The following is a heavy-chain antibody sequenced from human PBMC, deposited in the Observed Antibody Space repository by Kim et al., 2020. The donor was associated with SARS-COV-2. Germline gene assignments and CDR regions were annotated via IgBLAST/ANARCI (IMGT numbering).Heavy chain of an antibody. J-gene: IGHJ6*01. CDR3: AKDFYGDYENDYYYAMDV. Sequence: GGSLRLSCAASGFTFSSHGMHWVRQAPGKGLEWVAVISYDGSKKYYIDSVKGRFSISRDNYKDTLDLQMNRLRREDTAVYYCAKDFYGDYENDYYYAMDV. CDR1: GFTFSSHG. V-gene: IGHV3-30*18. D-gene: IGHD4-17*01. CDR2: ISYDGSKK.